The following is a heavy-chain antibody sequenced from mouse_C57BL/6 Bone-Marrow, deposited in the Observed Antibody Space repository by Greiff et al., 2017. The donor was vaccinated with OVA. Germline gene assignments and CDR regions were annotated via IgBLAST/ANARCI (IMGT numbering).Heavy chain of an antibody. D-gene: IGHD3-2*02. V-gene: IGHV1-64*01. CDR3: ARPKTAQATWDY. CDR1: GYTFTSYW. J-gene: IGHJ2*01. Sequence: QVQLKQPGAELVKPGASVKLSCKASGYTFTSYWMHWVKQRPGQGLEWIGMIHPNSGSTNYNEKFKSKATLTVDKSSSTAYMQLSSLTSEDAAVYYCARPKTAQATWDYWGQGTTLTVSS. CDR2: IHPNSGST.